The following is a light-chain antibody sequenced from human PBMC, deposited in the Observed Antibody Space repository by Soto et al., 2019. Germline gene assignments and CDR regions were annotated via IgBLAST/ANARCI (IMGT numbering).Light chain of an antibody. CDR3: LQYGSPWWT. CDR1: QSVPANY. V-gene: IGKV3-20*01. CDR2: GAS. J-gene: IGKJ1*01. Sequence: EIVLTQSPGTLSLSPGERVTLSCGASQSVPANYLAWYQQKPGQAPRLLIYGASNTATGIPERFSGSGSGTDFTLTVSRLEPEDFAVYFCLQYGSPWWTFGQGARVEIK.